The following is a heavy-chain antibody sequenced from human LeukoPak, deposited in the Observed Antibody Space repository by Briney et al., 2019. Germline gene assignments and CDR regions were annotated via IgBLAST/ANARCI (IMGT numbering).Heavy chain of an antibody. D-gene: IGHD6-6*01. CDR3: ARGPYSSSSSGAFDI. CDR1: GYTFTTYD. Sequence: ASVKVSCKASGYTFTTYDINWVRQAPGQGLEWMGRIIPILGIANYAQKFQGRVTITADKSTSTAYMELSSLRSEDTAVYYCARGPYSSSSSGAFDIWGQGTMVTVSS. V-gene: IGHV1-69*04. J-gene: IGHJ3*02. CDR2: IIPILGIA.